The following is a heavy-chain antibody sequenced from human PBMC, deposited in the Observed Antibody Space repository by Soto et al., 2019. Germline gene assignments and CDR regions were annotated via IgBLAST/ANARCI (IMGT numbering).Heavy chain of an antibody. CDR3: ARGDSTVSSVFDY. D-gene: IGHD4-17*01. CDR2: IYHSGST. V-gene: IGHV4-38-2*01. CDR1: GYSISSGYY. Sequence: SETLSLTCAVSGYSISSGYYWGWIRQPPGKGLEWIGSIYHSGSTYYNPSLKSRVTISVDTSKNQFSLKLSSVTAADTAVYYCARGDSTVSSVFDYWGQGMLVTVSS. J-gene: IGHJ4*02.